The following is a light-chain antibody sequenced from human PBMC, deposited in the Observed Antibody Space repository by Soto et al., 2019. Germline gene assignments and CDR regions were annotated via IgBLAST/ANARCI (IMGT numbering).Light chain of an antibody. V-gene: IGKV1-39*01. CDR3: QQSYSSALMYS. J-gene: IGKJ2*01. CDR1: HSMSSY. Sequence: DIPMTQSPSSLSASVGDRVTITCRASHSMSSYLHWYQQKPGKAPKLLIYAASSLQSGVPSRFSGSGSGTEFTLTISSLQPEEFANYYCQQSYSSALMYSFGQGTKLEIK. CDR2: AAS.